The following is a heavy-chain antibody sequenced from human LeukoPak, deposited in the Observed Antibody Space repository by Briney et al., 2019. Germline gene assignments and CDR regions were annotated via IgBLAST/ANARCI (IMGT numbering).Heavy chain of an antibody. CDR3: ARDQGTSGGWPAVGRMGYFDY. J-gene: IGHJ4*02. CDR2: IWYDGSNK. CDR1: GFIFSSSG. D-gene: IGHD6-19*01. Sequence: GGSLRLSCAASGFIFSSSGMHWVRQTPGKGLEWVGIIWYDGSNKYYADSVKGRFTISRDNAKNTVYLRMNSLRVEDTAVYYCARDQGTSGGWPAVGRMGYFDYWGQGTLVTVSS. V-gene: IGHV3-33*01.